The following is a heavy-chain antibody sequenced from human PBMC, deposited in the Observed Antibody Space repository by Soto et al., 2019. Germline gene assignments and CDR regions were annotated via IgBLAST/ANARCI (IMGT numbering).Heavy chain of an antibody. J-gene: IGHJ6*02. CDR1: GFTFDDYA. CDR2: ISRNSGSI. Sequence: GGSLRLSCAASGFTFDDYAMHWVRQAPGKGLEWVSGISRNSGSIYYADSVKGRFTISRDNSKNTLYLQMNSLRAEDTAVYYCASTPLYYDFWSGPLDYGMDVWGQGTTVTVS. D-gene: IGHD3-3*01. CDR3: ASTPLYYDFWSGPLDYGMDV. V-gene: IGHV3-9*01.